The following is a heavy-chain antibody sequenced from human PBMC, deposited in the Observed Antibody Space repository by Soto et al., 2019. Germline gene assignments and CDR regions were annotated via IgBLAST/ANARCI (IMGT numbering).Heavy chain of an antibody. Sequence: SETLSLTCAVYGGSFSGYYWSWIRQPPGKGLEWIGEINHSGSTNYNPSLKSRVTISVDTSKNQFSLKLSSVTAADTAVYYCARGEKDNWNYWRYYYYGMDVWGQGTTVTVSS. D-gene: IGHD1-7*01. CDR2: INHSGST. V-gene: IGHV4-34*01. J-gene: IGHJ6*02. CDR1: GGSFSGYY. CDR3: ARGEKDNWNYWRYYYYGMDV.